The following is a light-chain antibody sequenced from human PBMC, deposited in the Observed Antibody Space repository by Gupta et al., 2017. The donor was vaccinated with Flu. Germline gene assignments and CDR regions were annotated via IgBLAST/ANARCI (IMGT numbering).Light chain of an antibody. CDR1: QDISHY. V-gene: IGKV1-33*01. J-gene: IGKJ2*01. Sequence: DIQMTQSPSSLSASVGDRVTITCQASQDISHYLNWYQQKPGKAPKVLIYEASHLEAGVPSRFTGGGSGTDFALTIDSLQPEDIGTYFCQQYSRVPRTFGQGTKLEIK. CDR2: EAS. CDR3: QQYSRVPRT.